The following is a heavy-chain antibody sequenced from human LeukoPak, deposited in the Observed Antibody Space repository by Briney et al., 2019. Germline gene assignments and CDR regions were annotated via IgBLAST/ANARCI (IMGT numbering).Heavy chain of an antibody. CDR1: GFTFSSYG. V-gene: IGHV3-30*02. Sequence: PGGSLRLSCAASGFTFSSYGMHWVRQAPGKGLEWVAFIRYDGSNKYYADSVKGRFTISRDNSKNTLYLQMNSLRAEDTAVYYCAKDQRNSSWYTVRYFQYWGQGTLVTVSS. D-gene: IGHD6-13*01. CDR2: IRYDGSNK. J-gene: IGHJ1*01. CDR3: AKDQRNSSWYTVRYFQY.